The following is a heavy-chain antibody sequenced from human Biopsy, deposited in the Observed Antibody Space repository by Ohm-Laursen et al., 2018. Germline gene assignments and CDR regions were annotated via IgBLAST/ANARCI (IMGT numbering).Heavy chain of an antibody. Sequence: SLRLSCSAPGFTFASHAMRWVRQAPGKGLEWVSLISGSGDTAYYPDSVKGRFTISRDNSKNTLYLEMNNLRTEETAKYYCTKAGSQDGFDIWGPGTMVTVSS. CDR1: GFTFASHA. CDR2: ISGSGDTA. J-gene: IGHJ3*02. CDR3: TKAGSQDGFDI. V-gene: IGHV3-23*01. D-gene: IGHD3-10*01.